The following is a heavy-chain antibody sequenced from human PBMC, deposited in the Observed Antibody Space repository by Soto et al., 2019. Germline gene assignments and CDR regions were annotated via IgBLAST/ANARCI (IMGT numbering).Heavy chain of an antibody. CDR3: TRTSAVEGDY. V-gene: IGHV4-30-4*01. CDR1: GGSISNGDYY. D-gene: IGHD2-15*01. Sequence: QVQLQESGPGLVKPSQTLSLTCTVSGGSISNGDYYWNWIRQPPGKGLEWIGSIYYTGITYYNPSLKSRVNMSLDTSKPQFSLKLSSVTAADTAMHYCTRTSAVEGDYWGQGILVTVSS. J-gene: IGHJ4*02. CDR2: IYYTGIT.